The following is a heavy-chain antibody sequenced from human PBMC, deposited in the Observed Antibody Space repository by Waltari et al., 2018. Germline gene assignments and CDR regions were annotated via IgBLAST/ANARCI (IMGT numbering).Heavy chain of an antibody. CDR2: IIPIFATV. V-gene: IGHV1-69*08. CDR3: AVTLSAAPFYGLDV. D-gene: IGHD6-13*01. J-gene: IGHJ6*02. Sequence: QVQLVQSGAEVKKPGSSVMVSCKVSGDTLTNSAIHWVRQAPGQGLEWVGRIIPIFATVNVAQKFKDRVTMTAATSTSTAYMEVSSLRSDDTAMYYCAVTLSAAPFYGLDVWGQGTTVTVFS. CDR1: GDTLTNSA.